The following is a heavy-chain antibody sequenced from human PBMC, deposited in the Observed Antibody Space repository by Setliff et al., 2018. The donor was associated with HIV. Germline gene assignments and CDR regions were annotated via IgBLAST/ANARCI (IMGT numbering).Heavy chain of an antibody. D-gene: IGHD3-3*01. Sequence: SETLSLTCTVSGGSINSTSYYWGWIRQPTGNGLEWIESIYHTGSTYYKPSRKSRVTISVDTSKNQFSLRLSSVPDGDTAVYYCARSIVPVASGYYYFEYWGQGTLVTVSS. CDR1: GGSINSTSYY. J-gene: IGHJ4*02. V-gene: IGHV4-39*01. CDR3: ARSIVPVASGYYYFEY. CDR2: IYHTGST.